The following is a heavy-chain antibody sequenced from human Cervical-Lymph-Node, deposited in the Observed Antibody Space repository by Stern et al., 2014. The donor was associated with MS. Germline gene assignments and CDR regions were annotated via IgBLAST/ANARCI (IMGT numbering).Heavy chain of an antibody. J-gene: IGHJ6*02. V-gene: IGHV1-69*01. D-gene: IGHD3-3*01. CDR3: AKDPPLGVLREGGYKYFDVDV. Sequence: QVQLVQSAAEVKKPVSSVKVSCKASGGTLSSLAISWVRQAPGQVLEWMGGIIPTFNPAGYPQQFQCRCTITADQSTNTVYMEVSSLRPEDAAVYYCAKDPPLGVLREGGYKYFDVDVWGQGTPVTVSS. CDR2: IIPTFNPA. CDR1: GGTLSSLA.